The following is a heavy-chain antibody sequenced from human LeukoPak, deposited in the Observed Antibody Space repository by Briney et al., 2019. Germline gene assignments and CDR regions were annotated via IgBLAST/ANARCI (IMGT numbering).Heavy chain of an antibody. Sequence: GGSLRLSCAASGFAFSKYWLHWVRQAPGKGLVWVARINTHGSSTNYAESVKGRFTISRDNAKNTLYLQMTSLSAEDTAVYYALAGYYYYYMDVWGKGTTVTVSS. CDR2: INTHGSST. D-gene: IGHD6-13*01. J-gene: IGHJ6*03. CDR3: LAGYYYYYMDV. V-gene: IGHV3-74*01. CDR1: GFAFSKYW.